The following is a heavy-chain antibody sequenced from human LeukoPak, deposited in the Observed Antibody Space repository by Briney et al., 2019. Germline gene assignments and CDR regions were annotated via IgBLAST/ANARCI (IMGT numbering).Heavy chain of an antibody. CDR2: INPSGGST. Sequence: ASVNVSCKASGYTFTRHYMQWVRQAPGQGLEWMGIINPSGGSTSYAQKFQGRVTVTRDTSTSTVYMELSSLRSEDTAVYYCARERGVAVAGEGVDPWGQGTLVTVSS. CDR1: GYTFTRHY. CDR3: ARERGVAVAGEGVDP. V-gene: IGHV1-46*01. D-gene: IGHD6-19*01. J-gene: IGHJ5*02.